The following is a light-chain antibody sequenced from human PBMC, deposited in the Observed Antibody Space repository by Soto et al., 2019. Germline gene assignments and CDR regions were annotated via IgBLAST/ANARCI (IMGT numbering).Light chain of an antibody. V-gene: IGLV4-69*01. J-gene: IGLJ2*01. CDR3: QTWGTGIVV. CDR1: SGHSSYA. CDR2: LNSDGSH. Sequence: QSVLTQSPSASASLGASVKLTCTLSSGHSSYAIAWHQQQPEKGPRYLMKLNSDGSHSKGDGIPDRFSGSSSGAERYFTISSLQSEDEADYYCQTWGTGIVVFGGGTKLTVL.